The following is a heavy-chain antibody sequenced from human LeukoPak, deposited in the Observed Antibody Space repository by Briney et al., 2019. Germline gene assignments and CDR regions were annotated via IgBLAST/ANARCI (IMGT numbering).Heavy chain of an antibody. V-gene: IGHV4-34*01. Sequence: GSLRLSCAASGFTFSSCAMSWIRQPPGKGLEWIGEINHSGSTNYSPSLKSRVTISVDTSKNQFSLKLSSVTAADTAVYYCARPRSYYCSGGSCYPYYFDYWGQGTLVTVSS. D-gene: IGHD2-15*01. J-gene: IGHJ4*02. CDR1: GFTFSSCA. CDR3: ARPRSYYCSGGSCYPYYFDY. CDR2: INHSGST.